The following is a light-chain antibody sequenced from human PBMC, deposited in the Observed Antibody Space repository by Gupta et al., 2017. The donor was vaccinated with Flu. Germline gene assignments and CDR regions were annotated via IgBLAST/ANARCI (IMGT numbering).Light chain of an antibody. V-gene: IGKV1-39*01. CDR1: QSISSY. CDR2: AAS. CDR3: QQSYSTHPT. Sequence: DIQMTQSPSSLSASVGDRVTITCRASQSISSYLYWYQQKPGKAPKLLIYAASSLQSGVPSRFSGSGSGTDFTLTISSLQPEDFAAYYCQQSYSTHPTFGGGTKVEIK. J-gene: IGKJ4*01.